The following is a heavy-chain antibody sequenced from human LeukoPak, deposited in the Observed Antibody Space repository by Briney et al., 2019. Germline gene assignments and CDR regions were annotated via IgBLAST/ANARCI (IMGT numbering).Heavy chain of an antibody. CDR2: IWYDGSNK. CDR1: GFTFSSYG. D-gene: IGHD3-10*01. CDR3: ARVQITMVMRGAFDI. Sequence: GGSLRLSCAASGFTFSSYGMHWVRQAPGKGLEWVAVIWYDGSNKYYADSVKGRFTISRDNSKNTLYLQMNSLRAEDTAVYYCARVQITMVMRGAFDIWGQGTMVTVSS. V-gene: IGHV3-30*19. J-gene: IGHJ3*02.